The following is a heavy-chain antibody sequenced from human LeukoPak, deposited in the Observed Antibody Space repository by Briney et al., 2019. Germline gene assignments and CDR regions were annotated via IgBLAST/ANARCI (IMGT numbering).Heavy chain of an antibody. CDR2: IKKTGSET. D-gene: IGHD2-15*01. V-gene: IGHV3-7*01. CDR3: AREDGYCSGGNCYSYFDS. Sequence: GGSLRLSCAASGFTFSHFWMSWVRQAPGKGLEWVAYIKKTGSETYYVDSVKGRFTITRDNTRNSLFLQMYSLRAEDTAVYFCAREDGYCSGGNCYSYFDSRGQGNLVTVSS. CDR1: GFTFSHFW. J-gene: IGHJ4*02.